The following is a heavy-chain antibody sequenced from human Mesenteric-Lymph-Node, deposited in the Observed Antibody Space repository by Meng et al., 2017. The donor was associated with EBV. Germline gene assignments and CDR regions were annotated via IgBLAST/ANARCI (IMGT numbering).Heavy chain of an antibody. CDR1: GFSFSAYS. CDR2: IWYDGSNK. J-gene: IGHJ4*02. D-gene: IGHD3-10*01. V-gene: IGHV3-30*14. CDR3: ARGYGSRHL. Sequence: QVQLVGFGGGVVQAGRSLVFSFAAFGFSFSAYSMHWVRQAPGKGLEWVAVIWYDGSNKYYADSVKGRFTISRDSSKNTLYFQMNSLRDEDTAVYYCARGYGSRHLWGQGTLVTVSS.